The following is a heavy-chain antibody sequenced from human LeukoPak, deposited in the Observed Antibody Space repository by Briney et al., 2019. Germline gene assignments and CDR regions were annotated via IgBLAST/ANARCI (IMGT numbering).Heavy chain of an antibody. CDR3: ARAAGVPAARYAFDI. D-gene: IGHD2-2*01. J-gene: IGHJ3*02. CDR2: INPNSGGT. V-gene: IGHV1-2*04. CDR1: GYTFTGSY. Sequence: ASVKVSCKASGYTFTGSYMHWVRQAPGQGLEWMGWINPNSGGTNYAQKFQGWVTMTRDTSISTAYMELSRLRSDDTAVYYCARAAGVPAARYAFDIWVQGTMVTVSS.